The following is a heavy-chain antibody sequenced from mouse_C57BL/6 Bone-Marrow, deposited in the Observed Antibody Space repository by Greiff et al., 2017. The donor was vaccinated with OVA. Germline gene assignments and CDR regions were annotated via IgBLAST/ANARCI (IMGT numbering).Heavy chain of an antibody. Sequence: VQLQQPGAELVKPGASVKMSCTASGYTFTSYWITWVKQRPGQGLEWIGDIYPGSGSTNYNEKFKGKATLTVDTSSSTAYMQLSSLPSEGLAVDDCAIDRYSGSGPVRYALDDWGKGTSVTVSS. J-gene: IGHJ4*01. CDR1: GYTFTSYW. CDR3: AIDRYSGSGPVRYALDD. CDR2: IYPGSGST. D-gene: IGHD1-1*01. V-gene: IGHV1-55*01.